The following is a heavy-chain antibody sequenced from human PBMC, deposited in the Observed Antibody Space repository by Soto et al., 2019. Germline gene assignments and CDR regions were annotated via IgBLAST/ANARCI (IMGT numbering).Heavy chain of an antibody. CDR2: ISAYNGNT. CDR3: ARDLGGSDPHNHANVF. J-gene: IGHJ4*02. Sequence: QVQLVQSGAEVKKPGASVKVSCKASGYTFTSYGISWVRQAPGQGLEWMGWISAYNGNTNYAQKLQGRVTMTTDTSTSTGYMELRSVRSDDTGEYYYARDLGGSDPHNHANVFWGQGTLVTVSS. D-gene: IGHD1-26*01. CDR1: GYTFTSYG. V-gene: IGHV1-18*04.